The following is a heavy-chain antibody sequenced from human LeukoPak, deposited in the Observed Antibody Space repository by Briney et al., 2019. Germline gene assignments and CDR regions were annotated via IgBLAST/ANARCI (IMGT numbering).Heavy chain of an antibody. CDR3: ARGTNWSPLDFDY. CDR2: ISSDSASFK. CDR1: GFTFNTYH. D-gene: IGHD1-20*01. J-gene: IGHJ4*02. Sequence: PGGSLRLSSAASGFTFNTYHFHWVRQAPGKGLEWVSTISSDSASFKYYAHSVQGRFTISRDNAQNSLYLQMNSLRAEDTAVYYCARGTNWSPLDFDYWGQGSLVTVSS. V-gene: IGHV3-21*04.